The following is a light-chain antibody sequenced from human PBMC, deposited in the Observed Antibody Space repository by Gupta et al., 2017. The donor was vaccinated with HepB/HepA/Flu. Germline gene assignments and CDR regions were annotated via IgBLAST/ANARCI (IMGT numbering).Light chain of an antibody. J-gene: IGLJ3*02. CDR3: SSYTSSSTRV. Sequence: QSALTQPAPVSGSPGQSITISGTGTSSDVGGYNHVSWYQQQPGKAPKFIIYDVSNRPSGVSKRFSGSKSGNTASLTISGLQAEDEAVYYCSSYTSSSTRVFGGGTKLTVL. V-gene: IGLV2-14*03. CDR2: DVS. CDR1: SSDVGGYNH.